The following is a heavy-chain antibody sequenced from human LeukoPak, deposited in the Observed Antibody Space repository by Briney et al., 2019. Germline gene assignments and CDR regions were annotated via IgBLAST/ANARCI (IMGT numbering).Heavy chain of an antibody. J-gene: IGHJ4*02. CDR2: INHSGST. CDR1: GGSFSGYY. V-gene: IGHV4-34*01. CDR3: ARGHGYSGHALAY. Sequence: PSETLSLTCAVYGGSFSGYYWSWIRQPPGKGLEWIGEINHSGSTNYNPSLKSRVTISVNTSKNQFSLKLSSVTAADTAVYYCARGHGYSGHALAYWGQGILVTVSS. D-gene: IGHD5-12*01.